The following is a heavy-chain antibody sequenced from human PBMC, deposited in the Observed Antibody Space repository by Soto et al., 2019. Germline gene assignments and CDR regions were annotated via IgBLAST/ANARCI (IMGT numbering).Heavy chain of an antibody. Sequence: TCTVSGDSITSNSYFWAWIRQPPGKGLEWIGSIYYSGSTYHNPSLKSRVTISVDRSNNQFSLKLTSVTAADTATYSCAHVGVSRWFDFWGQGTLVTVSS. V-gene: IGHV4-39*01. CDR2: IYYSGST. D-gene: IGHD6-13*01. CDR1: GDSITSNSYF. CDR3: AHVGVSRWFDF. J-gene: IGHJ4*02.